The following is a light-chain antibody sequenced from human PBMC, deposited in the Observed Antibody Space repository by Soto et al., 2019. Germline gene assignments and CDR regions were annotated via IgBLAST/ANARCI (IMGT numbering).Light chain of an antibody. Sequence: DIVLTQSTLSLPATPGEPASISCRSSQSLLHSNGYNYLAWFLQKAGQSPQLLIYLASSRASGVPDRFSGSGSGTDFTLKISRVEAEDVGVYYCMQVLQTPFTFGGGTKVDIK. CDR3: MQVLQTPFT. CDR2: LAS. V-gene: IGKV2-28*01. J-gene: IGKJ4*01. CDR1: QSLLHSNGYNY.